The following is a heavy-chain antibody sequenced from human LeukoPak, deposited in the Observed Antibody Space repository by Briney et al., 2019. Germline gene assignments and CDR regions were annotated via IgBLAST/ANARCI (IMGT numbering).Heavy chain of an antibody. CDR1: GFTFSSYS. V-gene: IGHV3-21*01. D-gene: IGHD1-26*01. CDR2: ISSSSSYI. CDR3: ALIVGATHGAFDI. J-gene: IGHJ3*02. Sequence: PGGSLRLSCAASGFTFSSYSMNWVRQAPGKGLEWVSSISSSSSYIYYADSVKGRFTISRDNAKNSLYLQMNSLRAEGTAVYYCALIVGATHGAFDIWGQGTMVTVSS.